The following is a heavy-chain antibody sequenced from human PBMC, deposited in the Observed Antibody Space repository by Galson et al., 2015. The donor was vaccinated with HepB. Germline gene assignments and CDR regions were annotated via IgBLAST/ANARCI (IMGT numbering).Heavy chain of an antibody. V-gene: IGHV2-70*11. CDR1: GFSLSTSGMC. Sequence: PALVKPTQTLTLTCTFSGFSLSTSGMCVSWIRQPPGKALEWLARIDWDDDKYYSTSMKSRLTISKDTSKNQVVLTMPNMDPVDTATYYCARILGGYNYGYFDYWGQGTLVTVSS. J-gene: IGHJ4*02. CDR3: ARILGGYNYGYFDY. CDR2: IDWDDDK. D-gene: IGHD5-18*01.